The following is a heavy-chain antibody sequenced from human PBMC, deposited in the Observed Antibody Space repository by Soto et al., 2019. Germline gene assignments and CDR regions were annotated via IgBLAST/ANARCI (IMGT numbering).Heavy chain of an antibody. CDR1: GFTFSSYA. J-gene: IGHJ4*02. Sequence: QVQLVESGGGVVQPGRSLRLSSAASGFTFSSYAMHWVRQAPGKGLEWVAVISYDGSNKYYADSVKGRFTISRDNSKNTLYLQMNSLRAEDTAVYYCARDCSGGSCYSHYWGQGTLVTVSS. D-gene: IGHD2-15*01. CDR2: ISYDGSNK. CDR3: ARDCSGGSCYSHY. V-gene: IGHV3-30-3*01.